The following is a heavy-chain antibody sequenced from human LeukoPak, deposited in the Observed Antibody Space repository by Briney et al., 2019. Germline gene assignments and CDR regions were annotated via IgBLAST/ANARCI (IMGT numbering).Heavy chain of an antibody. J-gene: IGHJ4*02. D-gene: IGHD6-19*01. V-gene: IGHV3-53*01. CDR3: ATIYSSGWYTDY. Sequence: GGSLRLSCAASGFTVSSNYMSWVRQAPGKGLEWVSVIYSGGSTYYADSVKGRFTTSRDNSKNTLYLQMNSLRAEDTAVYYCATIYSSGWYTDYWGQGTLVTVSS. CDR2: IYSGGST. CDR1: GFTVSSNY.